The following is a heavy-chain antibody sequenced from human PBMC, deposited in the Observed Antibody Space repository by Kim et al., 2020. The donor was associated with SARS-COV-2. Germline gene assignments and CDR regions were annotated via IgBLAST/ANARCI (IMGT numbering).Heavy chain of an antibody. CDR1: GFTFSSYS. J-gene: IGHJ4*02. CDR3: ARGSRDKAMVKCLYY. Sequence: GGSLRLSCAASGFTFSSYSMNWVRQAPGKGLEWVSSISSSSSYIYYADSVKGRFTISRDNAKNSLYLQMNSLRAEDTAVYYCARGSRDKAMVKCLYYWGQGTLVTVSS. CDR2: ISSSSSYI. D-gene: IGHD5-18*01. V-gene: IGHV3-21*01.